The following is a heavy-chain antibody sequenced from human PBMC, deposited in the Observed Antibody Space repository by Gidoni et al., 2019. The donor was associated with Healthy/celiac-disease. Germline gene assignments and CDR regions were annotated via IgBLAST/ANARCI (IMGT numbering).Heavy chain of an antibody. CDR2: IYHSGST. CDR3: ASTQPYFDY. Sequence: QVQLQESGPGLVKPSGTLSLTCAVSGGSISSSNCWRWVRQPPGKGLEWIGEIYHSGSTNYNPSLKRRVTISVDKSKNQFSLKLSSVTAADTAVYYCASTQPYFDYWGQGTLVTVSS. D-gene: IGHD3-16*01. V-gene: IGHV4-4*02. CDR1: GGSISSSNC. J-gene: IGHJ4*02.